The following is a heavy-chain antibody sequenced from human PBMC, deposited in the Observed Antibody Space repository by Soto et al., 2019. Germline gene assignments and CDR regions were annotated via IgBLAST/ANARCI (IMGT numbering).Heavy chain of an antibody. CDR1: GGTFSSYA. Sequence: QVQLVQSGAEVKKPGSSVKVSCKASGGTFSSYAISWVRQAPGQGLEWMGGIIPIFGTANYAQKFQGRVKITRDESTSEAYMELSGLRSEDTAGYYCASESDCSSTSCYVSRNRLDYWGQGTLVTVCS. D-gene: IGHD2-2*01. J-gene: IGHJ4*02. CDR2: IIPIFGTA. CDR3: ASESDCSSTSCYVSRNRLDY. V-gene: IGHV1-69*01.